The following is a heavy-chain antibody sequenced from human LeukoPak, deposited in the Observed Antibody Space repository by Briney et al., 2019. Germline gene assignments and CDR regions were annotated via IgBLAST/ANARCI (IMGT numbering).Heavy chain of an antibody. J-gene: IGHJ4*02. D-gene: IGHD3-10*01. V-gene: IGHV3-23*01. Sequence: PGGSLRLSCAASGFIFSNYAMSWVRQAPGKGLEWVSTIDNGGTTYCPDSLKGRFTISRDNSKNTLYLQMNSLRAEDTATYYCAKSRGSGTYCSDCWGQGTLVTVSS. CDR2: IDNGGTT. CDR3: AKSRGSGTYCSDC. CDR1: GFIFSNYA.